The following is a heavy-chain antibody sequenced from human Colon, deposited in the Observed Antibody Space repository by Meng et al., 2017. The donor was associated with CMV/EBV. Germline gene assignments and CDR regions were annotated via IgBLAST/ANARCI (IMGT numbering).Heavy chain of an antibody. Sequence: GESLKISCAASGFTFSSSGMHWVRQAPGKGLEWVAFIRHDGGNQYYADSVKGRFTLSRDNSKNTLYLQMTSLRVEDTAIYYCAKDMWGLGDYWGQGTLVTVSS. D-gene: IGHD7-27*01. CDR2: IRHDGGNQ. CDR1: GFTFSSSG. V-gene: IGHV3-30*02. CDR3: AKDMWGLGDY. J-gene: IGHJ4*02.